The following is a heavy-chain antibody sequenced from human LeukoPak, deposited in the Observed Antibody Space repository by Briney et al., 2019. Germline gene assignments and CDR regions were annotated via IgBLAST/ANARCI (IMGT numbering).Heavy chain of an antibody. CDR1: GFTFSSYW. CDR3: ARLATDYDILTGRYYYMDV. D-gene: IGHD3-9*01. CDR2: INSDGSST. J-gene: IGHJ6*03. Sequence: GGSLRLSCAASGFTFSSYWMHWVRQAPGKGLVWVSRINSDGSSTSYGDSVKCRFTISRDNAKNTLYLQMNSLRAEDTAVYYCARLATDYDILTGRYYYMDVWGKGTTVTVSS. V-gene: IGHV3-74*01.